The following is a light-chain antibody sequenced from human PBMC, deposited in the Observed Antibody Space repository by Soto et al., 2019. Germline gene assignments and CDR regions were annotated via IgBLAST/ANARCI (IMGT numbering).Light chain of an antibody. CDR1: TSEVGGYNY. J-gene: IGLJ2*01. Sequence: QSALTQPPSASGAPGQAVTISCTGTTSEVGGYNYVSWYQQHPGKAPKLMIYEVTKRPSGVPDRFSGSQSGNTASLTVSGRQSEYEADYYCSSYAGSKNFVVFGGGTKVTVL. V-gene: IGLV2-8*01. CDR3: SSYAGSKNFVV. CDR2: EVT.